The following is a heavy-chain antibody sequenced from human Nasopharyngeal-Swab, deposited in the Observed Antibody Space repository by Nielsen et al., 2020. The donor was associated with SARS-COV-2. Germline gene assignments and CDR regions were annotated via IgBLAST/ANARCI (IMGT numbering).Heavy chain of an antibody. Sequence: GGSLRLSCAASGFTFSSYAMHWVRQAPGKGLEWVAVISYDGSNKYYADSVKGRFTISRDNSKNTLYLQMNSLRAGDTAVYYCARSDIVVVVADIGAFLNWGQGTLVTVSS. CDR3: ARSDIVVVVADIGAFLN. D-gene: IGHD2-15*01. V-gene: IGHV3-30-3*01. CDR2: ISYDGSNK. J-gene: IGHJ4*02. CDR1: GFTFSSYA.